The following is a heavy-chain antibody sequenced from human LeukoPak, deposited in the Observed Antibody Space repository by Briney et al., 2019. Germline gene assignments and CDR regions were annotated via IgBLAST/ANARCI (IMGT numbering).Heavy chain of an antibody. V-gene: IGHV1-69*13. D-gene: IGHD3-9*01. CDR1: GGTFSSYA. Sequence: SVKVSCKASGGTFSSYAISWVRQAPGQGLEWMGGIIPIFGTANYAQKFQGRVTITADESTSTAYMELSSLRSEDTAVYYWAKAYYDILTGYCTYFDYWGQGTLVTVSS. CDR3: AKAYYDILTGYCTYFDY. CDR2: IIPIFGTA. J-gene: IGHJ4*02.